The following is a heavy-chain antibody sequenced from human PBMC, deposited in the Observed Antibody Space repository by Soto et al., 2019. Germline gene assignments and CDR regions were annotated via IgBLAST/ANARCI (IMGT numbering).Heavy chain of an antibody. CDR2: IYWDNDK. Sequence: QITLKESGPTLVKPTQTLTLTCTFSGFSLRTSGVGVGWIRQPPGKALEWLALIYWDNDKRYSPSLRSRLTITQDSCKTQVDQTAPNVDRVDTTKCYCQPTYYYRWRNVDFYAQGILVTVS. V-gene: IGHV2-5*02. D-gene: IGHD3-10*01. CDR1: GFSLRTSGVG. CDR3: QPTYYYRWRNVDF. J-gene: IGHJ4*02.